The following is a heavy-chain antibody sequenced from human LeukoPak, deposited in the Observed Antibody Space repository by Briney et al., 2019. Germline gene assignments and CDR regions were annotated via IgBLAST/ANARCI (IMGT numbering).Heavy chain of an antibody. CDR3: ARWDYDILTGYTPTGY. CDR1: GYTFTSYG. CDR2: IRAYIGNT. D-gene: IGHD3-9*01. J-gene: IGHJ4*02. Sequence: GASVKVSCKASGYTFTSYGISWVRQAPGQGLEWMGWIRAYIGNTNYAQKLQGRVTMTTDTSTSTAYMELRSLRSDDTAVYYCARWDYDILTGYTPTGYWGQGTLVTVSS. V-gene: IGHV1-18*01.